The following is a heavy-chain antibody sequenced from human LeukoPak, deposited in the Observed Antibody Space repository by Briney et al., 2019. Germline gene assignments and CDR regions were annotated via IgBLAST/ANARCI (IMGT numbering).Heavy chain of an antibody. J-gene: IGHJ4*02. V-gene: IGHV3-30-3*01. Sequence: GGSLRLSCAASGFTFSSYAMHWVRQAPGKGLEWVAVISYDGSNKYYADSVKGRFTISRDNSKNTLYLQMNSLRAEDTAVYYCARDPTLAFGGNPRYYFDYWGQGTLVTVSS. CDR1: GFTFSSYA. D-gene: IGHD4-23*01. CDR2: ISYDGSNK. CDR3: ARDPTLAFGGNPRYYFDY.